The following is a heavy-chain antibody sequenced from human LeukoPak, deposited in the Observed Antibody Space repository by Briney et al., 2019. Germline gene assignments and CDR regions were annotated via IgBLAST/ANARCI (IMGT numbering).Heavy chain of an antibody. D-gene: IGHD3-10*01. J-gene: IGHJ4*02. CDR3: ARFNGRGVSNDY. V-gene: IGHV1-2*02. Sequence: ASVKVSCKASGYTFTDNYMHWVRQAPGQGLEWMGWINPYSGGTVYAQKFQGRVTMTRNTSISTAYMELSSLRSEDTAVYYCARFNGRGVSNDYWGQGTLVTVSA. CDR1: GYTFTDNY. CDR2: INPYSGGT.